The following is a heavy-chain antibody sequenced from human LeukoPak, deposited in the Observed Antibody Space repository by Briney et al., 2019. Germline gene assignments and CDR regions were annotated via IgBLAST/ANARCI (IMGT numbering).Heavy chain of an antibody. CDR1: GFTFSSYA. J-gene: IGHJ5*02. CDR2: ISYDGSNK. CDR3: ARDPDTTVTTGDWFDP. D-gene: IGHD4-17*01. Sequence: GGSLRLSCAASGFTFSSYAMHWVRQAPGKGLEWVAVISYDGSNKYYADTVKGRFTISRDNSKNTLYLQMNSLRAEDTAVYYCARDPDTTVTTGDWFDPWGQGTLVTVSS. V-gene: IGHV3-30*04.